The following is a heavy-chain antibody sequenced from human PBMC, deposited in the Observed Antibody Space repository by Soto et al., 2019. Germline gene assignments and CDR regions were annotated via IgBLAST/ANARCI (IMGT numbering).Heavy chain of an antibody. J-gene: IGHJ4*02. CDR3: ARDPGGSLLDY. CDR2: ISSNGGST. CDR1: RFTFSSYA. Sequence: GGSLRLSCAASRFTFSSYAMHWVRKDPGKGLEYVSAISSNGGSTYYANSVKGRFTISRDNSKNTLYLQMGSLRAEDMAVYYYARDPGGSLLDYWGQGSLVTVFS. D-gene: IGHD3-10*01. V-gene: IGHV3-64*01.